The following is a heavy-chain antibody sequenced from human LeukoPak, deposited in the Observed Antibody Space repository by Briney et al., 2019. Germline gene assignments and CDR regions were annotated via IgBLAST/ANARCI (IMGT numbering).Heavy chain of an antibody. Sequence: GGSLRLSRAASGFTFSSYGMSWVRQAPGKGLEWVSAISGSGDSTYYADSVKGRFTISGDNSKNTLYLQMNSLRAEDTAVYYCARVVPPTDYGSGSYFWDPYYFDYWGQGTLVTVSS. J-gene: IGHJ4*02. V-gene: IGHV3-23*01. CDR2: ISGSGDST. CDR3: ARVVPPTDYGSGSYFWDPYYFDY. CDR1: GFTFSSYG. D-gene: IGHD3-10*01.